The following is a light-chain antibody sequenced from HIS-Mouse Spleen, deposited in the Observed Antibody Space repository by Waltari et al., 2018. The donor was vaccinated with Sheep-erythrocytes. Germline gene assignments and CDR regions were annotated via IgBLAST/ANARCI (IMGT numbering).Light chain of an antibody. J-gene: IGLJ3*02. V-gene: IGLV2-23*01. CDR1: SSDVGGYNL. CDR3: CSYAGSSTAWV. Sequence: QSALTQPASVSGPPGQSITISCTGTSSDVGGYNLVSWYQQHPGKAPKLMIYEGSKRPPGVSKGFPGSKSCNKASLPISWLQAEDEADYYCCSYAGSSTAWVFGGGTKLTVL. CDR2: EGS.